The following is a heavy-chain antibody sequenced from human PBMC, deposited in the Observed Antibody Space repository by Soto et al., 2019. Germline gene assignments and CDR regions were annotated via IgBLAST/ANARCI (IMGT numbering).Heavy chain of an antibody. CDR2: IYSSGNT. CDR1: GGSISTAGYY. D-gene: IGHD3-10*01. V-gene: IGHV4-31*03. J-gene: IGHJ5*02. CDR3: ERITAEASNWFDT. Sequence: SETLSLTCTVSGGSISTAGYYWSWIRQYPGKGLEWMGYIYSSGNTYYNPSLKSRVSISLDTAKNQFSLKVRSVTAADKAVYYCERITAEASNWFDTWGQGTRVTVSS.